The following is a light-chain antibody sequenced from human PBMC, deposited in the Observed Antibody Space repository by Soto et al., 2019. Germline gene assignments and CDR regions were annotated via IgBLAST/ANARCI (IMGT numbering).Light chain of an antibody. CDR2: DES. V-gene: IGKV1-33*01. CDR3: QQYDTLPPT. Sequence: DIQMTQSPSSLSASVGDRVTITCQASQDITNYLNWYQQKPGKAPKLLIYDESNLETGVTSRFSGSASGTDFTFTISSLQPEDIATYYCQQYDTLPPTFGQGTRLEIK. CDR1: QDITNY. J-gene: IGKJ5*01.